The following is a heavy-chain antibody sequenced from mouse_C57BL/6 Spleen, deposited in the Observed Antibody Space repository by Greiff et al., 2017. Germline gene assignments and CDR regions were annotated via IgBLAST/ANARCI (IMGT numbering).Heavy chain of an antibody. D-gene: IGHD2-5*01. Sequence: VQVVESGPGLVAPSQSLSITCTVSGFSLTSYGVHWVRQPPGKGLEWLVVIWSDGSTTYNSALKSRLSISKDNSKSQVFLKMNSLQTDDTAMYYCARHRDSNYDWYFDVWGTGTTVTVSS. CDR1: GFSLTSYG. CDR2: IWSDGST. CDR3: ARHRDSNYDWYFDV. V-gene: IGHV2-6-1*01. J-gene: IGHJ1*03.